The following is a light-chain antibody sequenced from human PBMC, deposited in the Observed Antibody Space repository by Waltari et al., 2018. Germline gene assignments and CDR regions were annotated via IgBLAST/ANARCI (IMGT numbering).Light chain of an antibody. V-gene: IGLV2-23*02. CDR3: CSCSPSAAGV. J-gene: IGLJ3*02. CDR2: EVT. Sequence: QSALTQPASVSGSPGQSITISCTGTTSDVGYYNLVSWYQQHPGKAPKLMIYEVTKRPSGVSYRFPGSRSSDTASITISWGPPTGDATYCCCSCSPSAAGVFGGGTKMT. CDR1: TSDVGYYNL.